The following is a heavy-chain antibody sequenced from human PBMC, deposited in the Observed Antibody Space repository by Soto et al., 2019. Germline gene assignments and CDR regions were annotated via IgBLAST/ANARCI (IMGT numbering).Heavy chain of an antibody. Sequence: QVQLQQWGAGLLKPSETLSLTCAVYGGSFSGYYWSWIRQPPGKGLEWIGEINHSGSTNYNPSLKSRVTISVDTSNNQFSLKLSSVTAAETAVYYCASGLRITGTTRFRMDVWGKGTTVTVSS. V-gene: IGHV4-34*01. D-gene: IGHD1-20*01. CDR1: GGSFSGYY. CDR2: INHSGST. CDR3: ASGLRITGTTRFRMDV. J-gene: IGHJ6*03.